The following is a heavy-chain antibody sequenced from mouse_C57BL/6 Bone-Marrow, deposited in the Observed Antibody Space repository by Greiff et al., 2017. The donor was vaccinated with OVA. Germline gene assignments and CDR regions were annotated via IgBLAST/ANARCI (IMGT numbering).Heavy chain of an antibody. CDR3: ARALLRPFAY. CDR1: GYKFTDYY. CDR2: INPYNGGT. D-gene: IGHD1-1*01. V-gene: IGHV1-19*01. Sequence: EVQLQQSGPVLVKPGASVKMSCKASGYKFTDYYMNWVKQSHGKSLEWIGVINPYNGGTSYNQKFKGKATLTVDKSSSTAYMELNSLTSEDSAVYYCARALLRPFAYWGQGTLVTVSA. J-gene: IGHJ3*01.